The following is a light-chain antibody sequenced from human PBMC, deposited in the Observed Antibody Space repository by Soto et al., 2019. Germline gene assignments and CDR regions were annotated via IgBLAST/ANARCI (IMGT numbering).Light chain of an antibody. CDR1: QSVRSN. V-gene: IGKV3-15*01. CDR2: GAS. J-gene: IGKJ3*01. Sequence: EIVMTQSPATLSVSPGERATLSCRASQSVRSNLAWYQQKPGQAPRLLIYGASTRATGIPARFSGSGSGTEFTLTISSLQSEDFAVYHCQQYNNWPPFTFGPGTKVDIK. CDR3: QQYNNWPPFT.